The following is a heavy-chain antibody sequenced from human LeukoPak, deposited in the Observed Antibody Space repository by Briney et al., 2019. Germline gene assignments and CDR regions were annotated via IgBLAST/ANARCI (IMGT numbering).Heavy chain of an antibody. CDR3: ARQQQQLWYD. D-gene: IGHD5-18*01. J-gene: IGHJ4*02. V-gene: IGHV3-48*04. CDR1: GFTFSSYS. Sequence: PGGSLRLSCAASGFTFSSYSMNWVRQAPGKGLEWISYISSSSITIYYADSVKGRFTISRDNAKNSLYLQMNSLRAEDTAVYFCARQQQQLWYDWGQGTLVTVSS. CDR2: ISSSSITI.